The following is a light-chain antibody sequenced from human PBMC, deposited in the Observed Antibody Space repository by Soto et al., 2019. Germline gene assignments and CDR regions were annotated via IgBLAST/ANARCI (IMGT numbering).Light chain of an antibody. CDR2: GAS. J-gene: IGKJ4*01. Sequence: EIVLTQSPGTQSLSPGERATLSCRASQSLSSTYLAWYQQKPGQAPRVLIYGASSRATGIPDRFSGSGSGTDFTLTITRLEPEDFAIYYCQQYGSSPLTFGGGTRVEIK. V-gene: IGKV3-20*01. CDR1: QSLSSTY. CDR3: QQYGSSPLT.